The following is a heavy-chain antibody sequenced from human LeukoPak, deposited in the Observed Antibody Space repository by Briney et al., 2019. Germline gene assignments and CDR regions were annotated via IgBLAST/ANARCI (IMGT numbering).Heavy chain of an antibody. D-gene: IGHD4-11*01. V-gene: IGHV4-59*02. CDR1: GGSGSSHQ. J-gene: IGHJ6*03. CDR3: ARGVLTTVSYYMDV. CDR2: IYYSGST. Sequence: SETLTLTCTVSGGSGSSHQWSWIRQPPGKGLEWIGYIYYSGSTNYNPSLRSRFTISIDRSTNRFSLRLSSVTAADTAMYYCARGVLTTVSYYMDVWGNGTTVTVSS.